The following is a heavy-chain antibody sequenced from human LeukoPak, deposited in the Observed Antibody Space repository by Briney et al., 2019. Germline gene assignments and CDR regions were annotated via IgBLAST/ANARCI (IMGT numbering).Heavy chain of an antibody. V-gene: IGHV4-34*01. CDR3: ASGVVDDGFDY. CDR2: INHSGST. Sequence: SETLSLTCAVYVGSFSGYYWSWIRQPPGKGLEWIGEINHSGSTNYNSSLKSRVTISVDTSKNQFSLKLSSVTAADTAVYYCASGVVDDGFDYWGQGTLVTVSS. J-gene: IGHJ4*02. D-gene: IGHD3-16*01. CDR1: VGSFSGYY.